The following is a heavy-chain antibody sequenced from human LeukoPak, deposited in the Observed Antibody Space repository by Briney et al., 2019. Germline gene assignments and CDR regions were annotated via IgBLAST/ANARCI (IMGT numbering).Heavy chain of an antibody. D-gene: IGHD3-22*01. V-gene: IGHV1-46*01. CDR1: GYTFTSYY. Sequence: GASVKVSCKASGYTFTSYYMHWVRQAPGQGLEWMGIINPSGGSTSYAQKFQGRVTMTRDTSTSTVYMELSSLRSEDTAVYYCAREREDYDSSGYYYVFYYWGQGTLVTVSS. CDR2: INPSGGST. CDR3: AREREDYDSSGYYYVFYY. J-gene: IGHJ4*02.